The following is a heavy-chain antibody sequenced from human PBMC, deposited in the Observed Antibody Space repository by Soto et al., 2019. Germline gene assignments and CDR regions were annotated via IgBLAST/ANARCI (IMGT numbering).Heavy chain of an antibody. D-gene: IGHD3-22*01. CDR2: ISAHNGDT. J-gene: IGHJ4*02. CDR3: ATEPIYYNDGSGYYPLGH. CDR1: GYSFATYG. V-gene: IGHV1-18*04. Sequence: ASVKVSCKASGYSFATYGFSWVRQAPGQRLECVGWISAHNGDTHYSQKFQGRVTLTTDTSTNTGYMELRSLTSDDTAVYFCATEPIYYNDGSGYYPLGHWGQGTLVTVSS.